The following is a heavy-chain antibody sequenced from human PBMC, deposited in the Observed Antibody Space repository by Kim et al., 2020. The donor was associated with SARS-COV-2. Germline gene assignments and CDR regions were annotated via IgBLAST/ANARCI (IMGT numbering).Heavy chain of an antibody. D-gene: IGHD6-19*01. CDR2: FDPEDGET. Sequence: ASVKVSCKVSGYTLTELSIHWVRQAPGKGLEWMGGFDPEDGETIYAQKFQGRVTMTEDTSTDTAYMELSSLRSEDTAVYYCATSPAVAGTYYYYYGTDVWGQGTTVTVSS. J-gene: IGHJ6*02. CDR1: GYTLTELS. V-gene: IGHV1-24*01. CDR3: ATSPAVAGTYYYYYGTDV.